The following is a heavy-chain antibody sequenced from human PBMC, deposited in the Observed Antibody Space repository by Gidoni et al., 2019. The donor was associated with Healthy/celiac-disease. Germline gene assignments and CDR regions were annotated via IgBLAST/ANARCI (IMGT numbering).Heavy chain of an antibody. J-gene: IGHJ4*02. CDR3: ARHQDDKPDY. CDR1: RFTFSSYS. Sequence: EVQLVESGGGLVKPGGSLRLSCAASRFTFSSYSMNWVRQAPGKGLEWVSSISSSSSYIYYADSVKGRFTISRDNAKNSLYLQMNSLRAEDTAVYYCARHQDDKPDYWGQGTLVTVSS. V-gene: IGHV3-21*01. D-gene: IGHD3-22*01. CDR2: ISSSSSYI.